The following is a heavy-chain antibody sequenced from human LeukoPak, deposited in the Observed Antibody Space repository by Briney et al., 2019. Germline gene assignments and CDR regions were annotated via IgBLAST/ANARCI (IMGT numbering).Heavy chain of an antibody. J-gene: IGHJ5*02. CDR1: VGSISSSSYY. CDR3: ARDWVPTTATWFDP. D-gene: IGHD4-11*01. Sequence: SETLSLTCTVSVGSISSSSYYWGWIRQPPGKGLEWIGSIYYSGSTYYNPSLKSRVTISVDTSKNQFSLKLSSVTAADTAVYYCARDWVPTTATWFDPWGQGTLVTVSS. CDR2: IYYSGST. V-gene: IGHV4-39*07.